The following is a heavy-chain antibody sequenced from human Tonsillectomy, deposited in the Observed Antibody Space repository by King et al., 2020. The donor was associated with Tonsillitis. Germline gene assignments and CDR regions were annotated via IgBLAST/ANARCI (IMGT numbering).Heavy chain of an antibody. CDR2: ISYDGSNK. V-gene: IGHV3-30*01. D-gene: IGHD5-18*01. Sequence: VQLVESGGGVVQPGRSLRLSCAASGFTFSSYAMHGVRQAPGKGLEWVAVISYDGSNKYYADSVKGRFTISRDNSKNTRYLQMNSLGAEDTAVYYCAGVTVGGGYSYGSRGAFDYWGQGTLVTVSS. J-gene: IGHJ4*02. CDR1: GFTFSSYA. CDR3: AGVTVGGGYSYGSRGAFDY.